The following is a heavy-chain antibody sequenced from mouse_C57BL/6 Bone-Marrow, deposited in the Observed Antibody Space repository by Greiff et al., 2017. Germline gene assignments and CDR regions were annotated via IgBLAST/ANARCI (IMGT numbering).Heavy chain of an antibody. Sequence: EVQLVESGAGLVKPGGSLKLSCAASGFTFSSYAMSWVRQTPEKRLEWVAYISSGGDYIYYADTVKGRFTISRDNARNPLYLQMSRLKSEDTAMYYCTRDITAGRSGDWYVDVWGTGTTVTVSS. CDR1: GFTFSSYA. CDR3: TRDITAGRSGDWYVDV. J-gene: IGHJ1*03. CDR2: ISSGGDYI. D-gene: IGHD1-1*01. V-gene: IGHV5-9-1*02.